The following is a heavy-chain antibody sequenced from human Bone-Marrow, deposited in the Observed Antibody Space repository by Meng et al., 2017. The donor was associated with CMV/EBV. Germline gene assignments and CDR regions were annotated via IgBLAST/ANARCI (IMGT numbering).Heavy chain of an antibody. D-gene: IGHD3-16*02. Sequence: SETLSLTCTVSGGAISSYYWSWIRQAPGEGLDWVGYIYYSGSTYYKPSLKSRVTMSLNASKRQFSLKLTSVTAADTAVYYCARGGGGGYHFDYWGRGPLVTVSS. V-gene: IGHV4-59*01. CDR2: IYYSGST. CDR1: GGAISSYY. J-gene: IGHJ4*01. CDR3: ARGGGGGYHFDY.